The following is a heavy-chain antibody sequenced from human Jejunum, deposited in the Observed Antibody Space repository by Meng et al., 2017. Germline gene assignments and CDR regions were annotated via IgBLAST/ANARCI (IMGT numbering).Heavy chain of an antibody. J-gene: IGHJ6*02. D-gene: IGHD2-15*01. CDR2: MNFYSGNA. CDR3: ARTYCSGSNFRYYSHYGMDV. V-gene: IGHV1-8*01. CDR1: GYTFPNYD. Sequence: ASVKVSCKASGYTFPNYDISWVRQAPGQGLEWMGWMNFYSGNAGYAQKFQDRVTMTTNTSISTAYMEVRSLDSGDTAAYFCARTYCSGSNFRYYSHYGMDVWGQGNTVTVSS.